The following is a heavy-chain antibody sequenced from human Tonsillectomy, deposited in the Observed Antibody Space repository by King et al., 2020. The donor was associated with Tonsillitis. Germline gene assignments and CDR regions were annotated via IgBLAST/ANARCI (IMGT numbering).Heavy chain of an antibody. J-gene: IGHJ2*01. CDR1: GFTFSRYA. Sequence: VQLVESGGGLLQPGGSLRLSCAASGFTFSRYAMSWVRQAPGKGLEWVSGISGSGGSTYYADSVKGRFTISRDNSKNTLYLQMNSLRAEDTAVYYCAKDSVVTPGWYFDLWGRGTLVTVSS. CDR2: ISGSGGST. CDR3: AKDSVVTPGWYFDL. V-gene: IGHV3-23*04. D-gene: IGHD4-23*01.